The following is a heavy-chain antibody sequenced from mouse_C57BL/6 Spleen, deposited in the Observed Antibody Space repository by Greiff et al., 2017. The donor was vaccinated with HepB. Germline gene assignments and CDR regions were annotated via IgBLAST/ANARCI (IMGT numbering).Heavy chain of an antibody. CDR3: ARDPYGSSYGYAMDY. Sequence: QVQLQQPGAELVKPGASVKLSCKASGYTFTSYWMHWVKQRPGQGLEWIGMIHPNSGSTNYNEKFKSKATLTVDKSSSTAYMQLSSLTSEDSAVYYCARDPYGSSYGYAMDYWGQGTSVTVSS. CDR1: GYTFTSYW. D-gene: IGHD1-1*01. J-gene: IGHJ4*01. CDR2: IHPNSGST. V-gene: IGHV1-64*01.